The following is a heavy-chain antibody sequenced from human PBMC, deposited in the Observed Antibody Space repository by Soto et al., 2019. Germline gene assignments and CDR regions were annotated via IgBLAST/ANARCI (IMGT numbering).Heavy chain of an antibody. D-gene: IGHD2-2*01. Sequence: QVQLVQSGAEVTRPGASAKVSCKASGYSFISHYIHWVRQAPGQGLEWMGFINPSGGSATLAQKFQGRVTMTRDTSTTTVDIELSSLRSEDAAVYYCARDYLSSKLSLSYFDFWGQGTLVTVSS. CDR2: INPSGGSA. CDR3: ARDYLSSKLSLSYFDF. J-gene: IGHJ4*02. CDR1: GYSFISHY. V-gene: IGHV1-46*01.